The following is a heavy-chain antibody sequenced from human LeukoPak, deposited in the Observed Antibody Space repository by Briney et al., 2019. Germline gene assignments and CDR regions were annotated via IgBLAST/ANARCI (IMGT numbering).Heavy chain of an antibody. D-gene: IGHD3-10*01. J-gene: IGHJ4*02. CDR3: AKGGRGSWAGNTGD. Sequence: GGSLRLPCAASGFNFSSHGMNWVRQAPGKGLEWVSTINFNGGRTYYADSVKGRFSVSRDNSKNTLYLQMNSLRVEDTAVYYCAKGGRGSWAGNTGDWGQGTLVSVSS. CDR2: INFNGGRT. CDR1: GFNFSSHG. V-gene: IGHV3-23*01.